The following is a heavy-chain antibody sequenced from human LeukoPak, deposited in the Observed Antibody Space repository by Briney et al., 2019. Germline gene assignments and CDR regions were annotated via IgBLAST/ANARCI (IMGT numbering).Heavy chain of an antibody. J-gene: IGHJ4*02. CDR3: VREARGYHYTCFDY. Sequence: PGGSLRLSCTASGFTLGSHDMHWVRQIPGQGLEWVAAVSSGFHAFFADSVQGRFTVSREDARNSLYLQMNSLGAGDTAVYYCVREARGYHYTCFDYWGQGTLVTVSS. CDR2: VSSGFHA. D-gene: IGHD5-18*01. V-gene: IGHV3-13*01. CDR1: GFTLGSHD.